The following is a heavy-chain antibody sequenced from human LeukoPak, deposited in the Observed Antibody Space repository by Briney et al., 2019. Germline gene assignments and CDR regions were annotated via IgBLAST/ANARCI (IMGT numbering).Heavy chain of an antibody. CDR3: ARGVYPAASDY. V-gene: IGHV1-69*04. D-gene: IGHD6-6*01. CDR1: VCTFSSYA. CDR2: IIPILGIA. Sequence: SVKVSCQASVCTFSSYAISWLRQPPGRGLEWMGRIIPILGIANYARKFQGRVTITADKSTSTAYMELSSLRSEDTAVYYCARGVYPAASDYWGQGTLVTVSS. J-gene: IGHJ4*02.